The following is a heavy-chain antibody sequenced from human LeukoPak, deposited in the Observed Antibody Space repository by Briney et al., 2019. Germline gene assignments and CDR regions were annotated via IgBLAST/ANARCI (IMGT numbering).Heavy chain of an antibody. V-gene: IGHV4-34*01. CDR2: INHSGST. CDR3: ARASHYSYGLEDV. CDR1: GGSFSGYY. Sequence: SETLSLTCAVYGGSFSGYYWSWIRQPPGKGLEWIGEINHSGSTNYNPSLKSRVTISVDTSKNQFSLKLSSVTAADTAVYYCARASHYSYGLEDVWGQGTMVTVSS. D-gene: IGHD5-18*01. J-gene: IGHJ3*01.